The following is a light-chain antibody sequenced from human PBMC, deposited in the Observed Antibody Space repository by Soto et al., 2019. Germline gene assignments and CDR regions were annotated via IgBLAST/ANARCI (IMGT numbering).Light chain of an antibody. CDR2: GNS. Sequence: QSVLTQPPSVSGAPGQRVTISCTGSSSNIGAGYDVHWYQHRPGTAPKLLIFGNSNRPSGVPVPDRFSGSKSGTSAYLAITGLAAEDWVYYYCQSYDSTLEARYVVATGTTLAVL. V-gene: IGLV1-40*01. J-gene: IGLJ1*01. CDR1: SSNIGAGYD. CDR3: QSYDSTLEARYV.